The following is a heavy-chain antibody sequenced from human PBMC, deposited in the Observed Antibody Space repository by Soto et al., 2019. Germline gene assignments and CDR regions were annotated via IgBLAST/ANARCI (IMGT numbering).Heavy chain of an antibody. CDR1: GFPFSNYA. CDR3: AKPSYIFGVVITGAFDY. J-gene: IGHJ4*02. V-gene: IGHV3-23*01. D-gene: IGHD3-3*02. Sequence: GGSLRLSCAASGFPFSNYALSWVRQAPGKGLQWVSAISGSGGSTHYADSVKGRFTISRDNSKNMVFLQMNSLRAEDTAVYYCAKPSYIFGVVITGAFDYWGPGTQVTVSS. CDR2: ISGSGGST.